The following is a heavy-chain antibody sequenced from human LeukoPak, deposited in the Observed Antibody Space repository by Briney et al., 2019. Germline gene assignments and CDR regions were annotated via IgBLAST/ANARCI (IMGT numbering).Heavy chain of an antibody. V-gene: IGHV5-51*01. J-gene: IGHJ4*02. CDR1: GYTFTNYW. CDR2: TYPRNSDT. Sequence: GESLKISCKGSGYTFTNYWIACVRQMPGRGLECMGITYPRNSDTRYSPSFQGQVTISADKSVNTAYLQWSSLKASDTAMYYCARHLDGYNPFDYWGQGTLVTVSS. D-gene: IGHD5-24*01. CDR3: ARHLDGYNPFDY.